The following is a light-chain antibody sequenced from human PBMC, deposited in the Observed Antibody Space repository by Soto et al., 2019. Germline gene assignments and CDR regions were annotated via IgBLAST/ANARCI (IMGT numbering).Light chain of an antibody. Sequence: EIQMTQSPSSLSASVGDRVTIICRASQGINNYLNWYQQKPGKAPKLLIYGASSLQGGVPLRFSGSGSGTEFTLTISSLQPDDFATSYCQQYHTWTFGQGTKVDIK. CDR1: QGINNY. V-gene: IGKV1-16*01. J-gene: IGKJ1*01. CDR3: QQYHTWT. CDR2: GAS.